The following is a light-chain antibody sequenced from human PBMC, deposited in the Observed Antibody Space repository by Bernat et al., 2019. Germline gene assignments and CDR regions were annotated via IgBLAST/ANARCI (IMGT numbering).Light chain of an antibody. CDR3: QQTYSSPPT. J-gene: IGKJ4*01. Sequence: DIQMTQSPSSLSASVGDRVTITCRASQSINRYVNWYQAKSGEAPTLLIYASSSLQSGVPPRFSGSGSGTDFTLTINNPEPEDLATYYCQQTYSSPPTFGGGTKVEIK. CDR1: QSINRY. V-gene: IGKV1-39*01. CDR2: ASS.